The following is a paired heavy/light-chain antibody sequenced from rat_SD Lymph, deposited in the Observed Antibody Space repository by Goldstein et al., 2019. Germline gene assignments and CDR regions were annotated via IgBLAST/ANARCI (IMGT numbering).Heavy chain of an antibody. Sequence: QVKLLQSGAALVKPGDSVKMSCKASGYTFTDYIIHWVKQSHGKSLEWIGYINPYSGGTNYNEKFKSKATLTVDKSSSTAYMEFSRLTSEDSAIYYCASGMDSWYFDFWGPGTMVTVSS. V-gene: IGHV1-38*01. CDR1: GYTFTDYI. J-gene: IGHJ1*01. CDR3: ASGMDSWYFDF. CDR2: INPYSGGT.
Light chain of an antibody. V-gene: IGKV12S8*01. CDR2: AAS. Sequence: DIQMTQSPASLSASLGETVSIECLASEGISNDLAWYQQKSGKSPQLLIYAASRLQDGVPSRFSGSGSGTRYSLKISGMQPEDEADYFCQQSYKYPYTFGAGTKLELK. CDR1: EGISND. J-gene: IGKJ2-3*01. CDR3: QQSYKYPYT.